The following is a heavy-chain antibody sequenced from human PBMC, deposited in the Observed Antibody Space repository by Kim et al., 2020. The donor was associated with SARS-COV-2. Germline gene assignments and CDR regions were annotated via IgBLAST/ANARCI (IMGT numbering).Heavy chain of an antibody. Sequence: GGSLRLSCAASGFTFSNAWMSWVRQAPGKGLEWVGRIKSKTDGGTTDYAAPVKGRFTISRDDSKNTLYLQMNSLKTEDTAVYYCTTDQSKVIVVVITDYYYYGMDVWGQGTTVTVSS. J-gene: IGHJ6*02. V-gene: IGHV3-15*01. CDR3: TTDQSKVIVVVITDYYYYGMDV. CDR1: GFTFSNAW. CDR2: IKSKTDGGTT. D-gene: IGHD3-22*01.